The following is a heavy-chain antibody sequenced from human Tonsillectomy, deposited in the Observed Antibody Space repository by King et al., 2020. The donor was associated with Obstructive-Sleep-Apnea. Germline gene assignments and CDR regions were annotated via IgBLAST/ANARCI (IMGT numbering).Heavy chain of an antibody. J-gene: IGHJ3*02. V-gene: IGHV3-43*01. CDR1: GFSFDDYT. CDR3: AKGGYCSSARCYVTDAFDI. D-gene: IGHD2-2*01. CDR2: ISWDSDTT. Sequence: VQLVESGGVVVQPGGSLRLSCAASGFSFDDYTMHWVRQAPGKGLEWVSLISWDSDTTYYTDSVKGRFTISRDNSKNSLYLQMNSLTIGDTALYYCAKGGYCSSARCYVTDAFDIWGQGTTVTVSS.